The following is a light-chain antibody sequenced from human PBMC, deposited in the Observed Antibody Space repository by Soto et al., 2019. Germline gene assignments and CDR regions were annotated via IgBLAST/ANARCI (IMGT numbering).Light chain of an antibody. Sequence: DIQMTQSPSTLSASVGDRVTITCRASQSINTWLAWYQQKPGKAPNLLIYDASSLKSGVPSRFSGSGFGTEFSLTISSLQPDDFATYYCQQYISYSGTFGQGTKVDIK. CDR1: QSINTW. J-gene: IGKJ1*01. CDR3: QQYISYSGT. CDR2: DAS. V-gene: IGKV1-5*01.